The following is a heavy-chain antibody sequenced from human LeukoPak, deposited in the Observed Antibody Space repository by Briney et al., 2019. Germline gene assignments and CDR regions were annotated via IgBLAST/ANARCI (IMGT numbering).Heavy chain of an antibody. CDR2: INWNGGST. Sequence: PGGSLRLSCAASGFTFDDYGMGWVRQAPGKGLEWVSGINWNGGSTGYADSVKGRFTISRDNAKNSLYLQMNSLRAEDTALYYCARDPTPTAGSEELGDYWGQGTLVTVSS. V-gene: IGHV3-20*04. CDR3: ARDPTPTAGSEELGDY. CDR1: GFTFDDYG. J-gene: IGHJ4*02. D-gene: IGHD6-19*01.